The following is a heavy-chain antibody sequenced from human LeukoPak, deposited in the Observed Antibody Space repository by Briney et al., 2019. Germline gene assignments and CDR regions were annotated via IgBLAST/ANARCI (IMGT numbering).Heavy chain of an antibody. CDR1: GITFDDYA. D-gene: IGHD1-26*01. CDR3: AREIPGGAVTLDY. J-gene: IGHJ4*02. Sequence: GGSLRLSCAVSGITFDDYAMHWVRQAPGKGLEWVSGISWNSGSIGYADSVKGRFTISRDNAKNSLYLQMNSLRAEDSAVYYCAREIPGGAVTLDYWGQGTLVTVPS. V-gene: IGHV3-9*01. CDR2: ISWNSGSI.